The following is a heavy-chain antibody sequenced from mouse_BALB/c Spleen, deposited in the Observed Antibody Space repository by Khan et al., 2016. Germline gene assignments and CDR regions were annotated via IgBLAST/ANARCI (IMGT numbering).Heavy chain of an antibody. CDR3: AKLTGTREAMDY. V-gene: IGHV1-80*01. D-gene: IGHD4-1*01. CDR2: IYLGDGDT. CDR1: GYAFSRYW. Sequence: QVQLKQSGAELVRPGSSVKISCKASGYAFSRYWMNWVKQRPGQGLEWIGQIYLGDGDTNYNGKFKGKATLTAEKSSSTAYMQLSSRTSEDSAVYFCAKLTGTREAMDYWGQGTSVTVSS. J-gene: IGHJ4*01.